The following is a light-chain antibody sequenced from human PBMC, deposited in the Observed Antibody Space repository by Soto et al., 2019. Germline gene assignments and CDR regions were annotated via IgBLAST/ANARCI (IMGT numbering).Light chain of an antibody. V-gene: IGKV3-20*01. CDR1: QSVSNSY. Sequence: EIVLTQSPGTLSLSPGERATLSCRASQSVSNSYLAWYQQKPGQAPRLLIYGASRRATGIPDRFSGSGSGTDFTLTISRLEPEDFAVYYXQQYGSSPRTFGQGTKVEIK. J-gene: IGKJ1*01. CDR3: QQYGSSPRT. CDR2: GAS.